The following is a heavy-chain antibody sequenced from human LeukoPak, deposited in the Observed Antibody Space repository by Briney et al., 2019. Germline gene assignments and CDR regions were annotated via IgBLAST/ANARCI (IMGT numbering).Heavy chain of an antibody. Sequence: SETLSLTCTVSGGSISSYYRSWIRQPPGKGLEWIGYIYYSGSTNYNPSLKSRVTISVDTSKNQFSLKLSSVTAADTAVYYCARRRSIADLYYMDVWGKGTTVTVSS. J-gene: IGHJ6*03. D-gene: IGHD6-6*01. V-gene: IGHV4-59*01. CDR2: IYYSGST. CDR3: ARRRSIADLYYMDV. CDR1: GGSISSYY.